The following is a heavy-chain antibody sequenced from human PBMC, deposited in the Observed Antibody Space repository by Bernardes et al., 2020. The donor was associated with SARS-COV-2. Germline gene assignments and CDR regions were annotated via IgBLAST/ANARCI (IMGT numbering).Heavy chain of an antibody. V-gene: IGHV2-5*01. Sequence: SGPTLVKPTQTLTLTCTFSGFSLSTSGVGVGWIRQPPGKALEWLALIYWNDDKRYSPSLKSRLTITKDTSKNQVVLTMTNMDPVDTATYYCAHSSSQDSTPHSGVPAAILRRDYYYYGMDVWGQGTTVTVSS. CDR2: IYWNDDK. CDR3: AHSSSQDSTPHSGVPAAILRRDYYYYGMDV. CDR1: GFSLSTSGVG. J-gene: IGHJ6*02. D-gene: IGHD2-2*02.